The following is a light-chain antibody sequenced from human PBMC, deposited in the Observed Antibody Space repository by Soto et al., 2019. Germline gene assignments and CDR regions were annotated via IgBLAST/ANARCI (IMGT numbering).Light chain of an antibody. Sequence: QSVLTQPRSVSGSPGQSVTISCTGTSSDVGGYKYVSWYQQHPGKAPKLMIYDVSKRPSGVPDRFSGSKSGNTASLTISGLQAEDEADYYCCSYAGTSNYVFGTGTKVTV. V-gene: IGLV2-11*01. CDR2: DVS. CDR1: SSDVGGYKY. J-gene: IGLJ1*01. CDR3: CSYAGTSNYV.